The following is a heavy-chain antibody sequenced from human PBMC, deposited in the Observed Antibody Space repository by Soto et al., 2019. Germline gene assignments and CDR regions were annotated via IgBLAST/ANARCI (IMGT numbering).Heavy chain of an antibody. CDR3: AKVKAPMVSF. CDR2: ISDTGGST. Sequence: GVSRRLSCAASGFTFSTYAMSGVRQAPGKGLEWVSAISDTGGSTYYIGSVKGRFTISRDNYKNTLYLQMNSLRVEGTAVYYCAKVKAPMVSFGGQGTLVTVSS. D-gene: IGHD3-10*01. J-gene: IGHJ4*02. V-gene: IGHV3-23*01. CDR1: GFTFSTYA.